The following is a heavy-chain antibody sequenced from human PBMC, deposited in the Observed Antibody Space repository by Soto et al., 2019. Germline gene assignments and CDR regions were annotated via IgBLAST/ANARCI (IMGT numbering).Heavy chain of an antibody. Sequence: EVQVLESGGGLVQPGGSLRLSCAASGVRFSDYAMTWVRQVPGRGLEWVSSIFASGDNTHYADSVKGRFTISRENSMDTLYMHINNRAMEDPSVSYCATDPYGDYVGEFDIVAHWTMVTASS. CDR1: GVRFSDYA. D-gene: IGHD4-17*01. V-gene: IGHV3-23*01. CDR2: IFASGDNT. J-gene: IGHJ3*02. CDR3: ATDPYGDYVGEFDI.